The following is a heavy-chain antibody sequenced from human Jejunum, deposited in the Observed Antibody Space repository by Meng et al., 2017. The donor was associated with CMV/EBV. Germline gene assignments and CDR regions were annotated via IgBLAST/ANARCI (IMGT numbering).Heavy chain of an antibody. Sequence: SSASISSSDYYWGWIRQPPGKGLDWIGNIYYNGRTYYSPSLKSRVTISMDTSKNQFSLKLSSVTAADTAVYFCAREGYRGGAFDIWDQGTMVTVSS. D-gene: IGHD5-18*01. V-gene: IGHV4-39*07. CDR3: AREGYRGGAFDI. CDR1: SASISSSDYY. J-gene: IGHJ3*02. CDR2: IYYNGRT.